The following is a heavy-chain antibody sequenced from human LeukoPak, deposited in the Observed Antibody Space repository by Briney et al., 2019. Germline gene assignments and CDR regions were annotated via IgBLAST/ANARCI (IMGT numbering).Heavy chain of an antibody. CDR1: GGSFSGYY. CDR2: INHSGST. V-gene: IGHV4-34*01. D-gene: IGHD2-2*01. CDR3: ASRSGPPYCSSTSCYKLNWFDP. J-gene: IGHJ5*02. Sequence: PSETLSLTCAVYGGSFSGYYWSWIRQPPGRGLEWIGEINHSGSTNYNPSLKSRVTISVDTSKNQFSLKLSSVTAADTAVYYCASRSGPPYCSSTSCYKLNWFDPWGQGTLVTVSS.